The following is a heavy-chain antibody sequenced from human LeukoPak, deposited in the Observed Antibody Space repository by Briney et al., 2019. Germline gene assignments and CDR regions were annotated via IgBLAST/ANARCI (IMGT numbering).Heavy chain of an antibody. Sequence: SVKVSCKASGGTSSSYAISWVRQAPGQGLEWMGGIIPIFGTANYAQKFQGRVTITADESTSTAYMELSSLRSEDTAVYYCARAGQWLQYSFDYWGQGTLVTVSS. V-gene: IGHV1-69*13. CDR2: IIPIFGTA. CDR3: ARAGQWLQYSFDY. CDR1: GGTSSSYA. D-gene: IGHD5-24*01. J-gene: IGHJ4*02.